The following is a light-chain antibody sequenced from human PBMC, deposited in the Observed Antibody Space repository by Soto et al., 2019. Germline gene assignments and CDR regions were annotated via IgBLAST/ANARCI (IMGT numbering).Light chain of an antibody. J-gene: IGKJ5*01. CDR1: QSVGSN. Sequence: EIVVTQSPATLSVSPGERATLSCRASQSVGSNLAWYQHKPGQAPRLLVYGASTRATGIPVRFSGSGSGTDFTLTIRRLEPEDFAVYYCKQYGSSPITFGQGTRLEIK. V-gene: IGKV3-20*01. CDR2: GAS. CDR3: KQYGSSPIT.